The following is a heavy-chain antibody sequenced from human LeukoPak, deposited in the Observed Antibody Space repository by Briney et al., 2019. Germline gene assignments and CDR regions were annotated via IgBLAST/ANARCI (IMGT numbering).Heavy chain of an antibody. CDR2: IYYSGST. CDR1: GGSISSGGYY. Sequence: SETLSLTCAVSGGSISSGGYYWSWIRQHPGKGLEWIGYIYYSGSTYYNPSLKSRVTISVDTSKNQFSLKLSSVTAADTAVYYCARDTVTNPRYNWFDPWGQGTLVTVSS. J-gene: IGHJ5*02. CDR3: ARDTVTNPRYNWFDP. D-gene: IGHD4-17*01. V-gene: IGHV4-31*11.